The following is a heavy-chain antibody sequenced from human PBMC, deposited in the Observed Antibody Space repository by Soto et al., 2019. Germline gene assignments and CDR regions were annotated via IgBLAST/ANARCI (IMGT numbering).Heavy chain of an antibody. CDR2: IKQDGSEK. J-gene: IGHJ4*02. D-gene: IGHD3-22*01. CDR1: GFTFSSYW. CDR3: AKDRHRSGSPHPFDY. V-gene: IGHV3-7*05. Sequence: GGSLRLSWAASGFTFSSYWMSWVRQAPGKGLEWVANIKQDGSEKNYVDSVKGRLTISRDNAKNTLYLQMNSLRAEDTAVYYCAKDRHRSGSPHPFDYWGQGTLVTVSS.